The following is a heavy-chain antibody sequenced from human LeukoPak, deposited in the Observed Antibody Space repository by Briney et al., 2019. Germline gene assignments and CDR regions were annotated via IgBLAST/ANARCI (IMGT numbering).Heavy chain of an antibody. V-gene: IGHV3-48*01. D-gene: IGHD5-24*01. Sequence: GSLRLSSAASGFTFSSYSMNWVRQAPGKGLEWVSYISSSSSTIYYADSVKGRFTISRDNAKNSLYLQMNSLRVEDTAVYYCARDGETAFDYWGQGTLVTVSS. CDR1: GFTFSSYS. CDR3: ARDGETAFDY. CDR2: ISSSSSTI. J-gene: IGHJ4*02.